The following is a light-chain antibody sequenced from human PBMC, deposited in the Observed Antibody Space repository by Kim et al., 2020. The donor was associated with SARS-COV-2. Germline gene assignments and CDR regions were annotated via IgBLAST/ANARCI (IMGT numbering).Light chain of an antibody. CDR3: QQRSNWPPV. CDR2: DAS. J-gene: IGKJ2*01. CDR1: QSVSSY. V-gene: IGKV3-11*01. Sequence: EIVLTQSPATLSLSPGERATLSCRASQSVSSYLAWYQQKPGQAPRLLIYDASNRATGIPARFSGSGSGTDFTLTISSLEPEDFAVYYCQQRSNWPPVLGQGTKLEI.